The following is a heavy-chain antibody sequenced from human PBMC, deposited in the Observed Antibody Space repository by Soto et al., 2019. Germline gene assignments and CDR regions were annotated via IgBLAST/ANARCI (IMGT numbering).Heavy chain of an antibody. D-gene: IGHD5-12*01. CDR1: CGSVSSGSYY. CDR2: IYYSGST. J-gene: IGHJ6*02. CDR3: ARDLIVATSPFGHYYYGMDV. V-gene: IGHV4-61*01. Sequence: PSETLSLTCTVSCGSVSSGSYYWSWIRQPPGKGLEWIGYIYYSGSTNYNPSLKSRVTISVDTSKNQFSLKLSSVTAADTAVYYCARDLIVATSPFGHYYYGMDVWGQGTTVTVSS.